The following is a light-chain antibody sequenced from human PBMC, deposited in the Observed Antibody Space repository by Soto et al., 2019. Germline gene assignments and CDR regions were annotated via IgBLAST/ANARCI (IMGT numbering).Light chain of an antibody. CDR1: SSDVGGYNY. CDR3: NPLRSCNPPPYV. CDR2: DVS. J-gene: IGLJ1*01. Sequence: QSVLTQPASVSGSPGQSITISCTGTSSDVGGYNYVSWYQQHPGKAPKLMIYDVSNRPSGVSNRFSGSKSGNTASLTISGLQADDEADYYCNPLRSCNPPPYVFGTGTKVTGL. V-gene: IGLV2-14*01.